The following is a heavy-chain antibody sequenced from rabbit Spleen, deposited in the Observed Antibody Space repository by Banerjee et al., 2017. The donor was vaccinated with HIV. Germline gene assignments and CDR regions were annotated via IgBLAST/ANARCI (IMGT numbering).Heavy chain of an antibody. J-gene: IGHJ3*01. V-gene: IGHV1S7*01. CDR2: VYAVGGTT. D-gene: IGHD2-1*01. Sequence: QLEESGGGLVKPEGSLTLTCKASGFDFSGDYMSWVRQAPGKGLEWIGCVYAVGGTTDYASWVDGRFTISSDNAQNTLDLQMNSLTAADTATYFCARARDSYDDVGDYARLDLWGPGTLVTVS. CDR1: GFDFSGDY. CDR3: ARARDSYDDVGDYARLDL.